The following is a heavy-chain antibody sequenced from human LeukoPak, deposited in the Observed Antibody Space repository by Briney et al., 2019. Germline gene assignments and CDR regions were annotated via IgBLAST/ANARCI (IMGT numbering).Heavy chain of an antibody. D-gene: IGHD3-22*01. Sequence: PSETLSLTCAVYGGSFSGYYWSWIRQPPGKGLEWIGSIYYGGSTYYNPSLKSRVTISVDTSKNQFSLKLSSVTAADTAVYYCASGYYYDSSGYPALVYWGQGTLVTVSS. J-gene: IGHJ4*02. CDR3: ASGYYYDSSGYPALVY. CDR1: GGSFSGYY. CDR2: IYYGGST. V-gene: IGHV4-34*01.